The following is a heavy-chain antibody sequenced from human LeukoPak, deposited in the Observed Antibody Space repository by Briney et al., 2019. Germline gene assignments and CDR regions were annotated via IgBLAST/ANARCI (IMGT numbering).Heavy chain of an antibody. V-gene: IGHV1-2*02. Sequence: SVKVSCKASGYTFTGYYMHWVRQAPGQGLEWMGWINPNSGGTNYAQKFQGRVTMTRDTSISTAYMELSRLRSDDTAVYYCARDCRRYSSGWMFPGYWGQGTLVTVSS. D-gene: IGHD6-19*01. CDR2: INPNSGGT. CDR3: ARDCRRYSSGWMFPGY. J-gene: IGHJ4*02. CDR1: GYTFTGYY.